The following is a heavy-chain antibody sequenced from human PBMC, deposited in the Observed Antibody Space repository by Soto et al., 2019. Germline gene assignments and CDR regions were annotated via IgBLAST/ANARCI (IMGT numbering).Heavy chain of an antibody. CDR2: ISYDGTTK. J-gene: IGHJ6*02. V-gene: IGHV3-30*18. CDR1: GFTFSSYG. D-gene: IGHD1-7*01. CDR3: AKDFTPRNWNYVGRGINV. Sequence: QVQLVESGGGVVQPGGSLRLSCAASGFTFSSYGMHWVRQAPGKGLEWVAVISYDGTTKSYADSVKGRFTISGDNSKNTVHLQMNSLRAEDTAVYYCAKDFTPRNWNYVGRGINVWGQGTTVSVSS.